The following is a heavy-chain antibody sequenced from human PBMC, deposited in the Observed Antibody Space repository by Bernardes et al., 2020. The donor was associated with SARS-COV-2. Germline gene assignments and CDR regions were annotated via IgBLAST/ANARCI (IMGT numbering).Heavy chain of an antibody. Sequence: GSLRLSCAASGFTFSRYWMSWLRQAPGKGLEWVANINQDGSQRNYVDSVRGRFTISRDNAANSLFLQLNSLRDEDTAIYYCAQHPSSSFDNWGQGTL. V-gene: IGHV3-7*02. CDR3: AQHPSSSFDN. D-gene: IGHD6-13*01. J-gene: IGHJ4*02. CDR1: GFTFSRYW. CDR2: INQDGSQR.